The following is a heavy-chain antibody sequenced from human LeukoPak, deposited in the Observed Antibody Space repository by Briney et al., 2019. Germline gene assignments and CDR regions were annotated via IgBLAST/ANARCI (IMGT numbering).Heavy chain of an antibody. V-gene: IGHV3-21*01. CDR3: ARGKTSQNIVTRKTYNWFDP. Sequence: PSETLSLTCTVSGGSISSSSYYWGWVRQAPGKGLEWVSSISSSSNYIYYADSVKGRFTISRDNAKNSLYLQMKSLRAEDTAVYYCARGKTSQNIVTRKTYNWFDPWGQGTLVTVSS. D-gene: IGHD2/OR15-2a*01. CDR2: ISSSSNYI. J-gene: IGHJ5*02. CDR1: GGSISSSSYY.